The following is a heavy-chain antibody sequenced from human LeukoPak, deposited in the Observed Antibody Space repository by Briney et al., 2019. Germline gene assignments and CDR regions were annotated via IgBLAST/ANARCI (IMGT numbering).Heavy chain of an antibody. CDR2: IIPIFGTA. J-gene: IGHJ4*02. CDR1: GGTFSSYA. CDR3: ARVPLQRYPWELPTGPFDY. Sequence: GASVKVSCKASGGTFSSYAISWVRQAPGQGLEWMGGIIPIFGTANYAQKFQGRVTITTDESTSTAYMELSSLRSEDTAVYYCARVPLQRYPWELPTGPFDYWGQGTLVAVSS. V-gene: IGHV1-69*05. D-gene: IGHD1-26*01.